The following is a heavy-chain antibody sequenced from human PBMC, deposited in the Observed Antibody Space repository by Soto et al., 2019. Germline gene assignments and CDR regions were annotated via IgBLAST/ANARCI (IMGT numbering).Heavy chain of an antibody. D-gene: IGHD4-17*01. CDR3: ARASPTVTTLDY. CDR2: IYHSGST. J-gene: IGHJ4*02. V-gene: IGHV4-30-2*01. CDR1: VGTISSGGYS. Sequence: QLQLQESGSGLVKPSQTLSLTCADSVGTISSGGYSWSWIRQPPGKGLEWIGYIYHSGSTYYNPSLKSRVTISVDRSKNQFSLKLSSVTASDTAVYYCARASPTVTTLDYWGQGTLVTVSS.